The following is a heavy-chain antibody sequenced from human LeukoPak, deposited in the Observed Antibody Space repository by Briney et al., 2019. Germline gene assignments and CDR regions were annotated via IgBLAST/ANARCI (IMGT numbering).Heavy chain of an antibody. D-gene: IGHD1-26*01. J-gene: IGHJ2*01. V-gene: IGHV4-34*12. CDR2: IIHSGST. Sequence: SETLSLTCAVYGGSFSGYYWSWIRQPPGKGPEWIGEIIHSGSTNYNPSLKSRVTISVDTSKNQFSLKLSSVTAADTAVYYCARDRASSGSYYDWYFDLWGRGTLVTVSS. CDR1: GGSFSGYY. CDR3: ARDRASSGSYYDWYFDL.